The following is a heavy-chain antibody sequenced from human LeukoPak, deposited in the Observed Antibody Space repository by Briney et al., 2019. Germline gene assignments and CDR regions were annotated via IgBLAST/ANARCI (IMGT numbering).Heavy chain of an antibody. Sequence: PGGSLRLSCAASTFTFSSHTMDWVRQAPGPGLEWVAVISYDGSSKYYTDSVKGRFTISRDNSKNTLYLQMNSLRGDDTAVYYCAKESGTSGYYFDHWGQGALVTVSS. CDR2: ISYDGSSK. V-gene: IGHV3-30-3*01. D-gene: IGHD3-3*01. J-gene: IGHJ4*02. CDR1: TFTFSSHT. CDR3: AKESGTSGYYFDH.